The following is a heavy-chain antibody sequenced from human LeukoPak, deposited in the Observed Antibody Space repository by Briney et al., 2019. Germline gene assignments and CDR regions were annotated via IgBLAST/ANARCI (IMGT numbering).Heavy chain of an antibody. J-gene: IGHJ4*02. Sequence: ASVKVSCKASGGTFISYAISWVRQAPGQGLEWMGGIIPIFGTANYAQKFQGRVTITADESTSTAYMELSSLRSEDTAVYYCARGRDGYNWGPFDYWGQGTLVTVSS. CDR2: IIPIFGTA. D-gene: IGHD5-24*01. CDR1: GGTFISYA. CDR3: ARGRDGYNWGPFDY. V-gene: IGHV1-69*13.